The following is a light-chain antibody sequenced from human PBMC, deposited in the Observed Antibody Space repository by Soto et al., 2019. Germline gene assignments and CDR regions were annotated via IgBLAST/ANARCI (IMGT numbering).Light chain of an antibody. CDR3: QQANSFPPRPT. J-gene: IGKJ4*01. Sequence: DIQMTQSPSSVSASVGDRVTITCRASQGMSSWLAWYQQKPGKAPKLLIYAASSLQSGVPSRFSGSGSGTDFTLTISSLQPEDFATYYCQQANSFPPRPTFGGGTKVEIK. V-gene: IGKV1-12*01. CDR1: QGMSSW. CDR2: AAS.